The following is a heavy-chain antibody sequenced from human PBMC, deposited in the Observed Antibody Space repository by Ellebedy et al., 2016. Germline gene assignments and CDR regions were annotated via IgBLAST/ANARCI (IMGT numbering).Heavy chain of an antibody. CDR3: ARWDSGFLSGVYYNYGMDV. CDR2: INPNSGKT. CDR1: GYIFISYN. D-gene: IGHD5-12*01. Sequence: ASVKVSCXASGYIFISYNLNWVRQATGQGLEWMGSINPNSGKTGYAQKFQGRVTMTRDTSTNTAYMELSSLRSEDTAVYYCARWDSGFLSGVYYNYGMDVWGQGTTVTVSS. J-gene: IGHJ6*02. V-gene: IGHV1-8*01.